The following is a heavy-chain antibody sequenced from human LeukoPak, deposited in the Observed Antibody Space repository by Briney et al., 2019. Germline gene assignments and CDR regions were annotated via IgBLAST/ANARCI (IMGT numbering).Heavy chain of an antibody. CDR1: GYTFTSYD. CDR3: ARSLIVVPNSFDP. Sequence: ASVKVSCKASGYTFTSYDINWVRQATGQGLEWMGWMNPNSGNTGYAQKFQGRVTMTRNTSISTAYMELSSLRSEDTAVYYCARSLIVVPNSFDPWGQGTLVTVSS. V-gene: IGHV1-8*01. D-gene: IGHD3-22*01. CDR2: MNPNSGNT. J-gene: IGHJ5*02.